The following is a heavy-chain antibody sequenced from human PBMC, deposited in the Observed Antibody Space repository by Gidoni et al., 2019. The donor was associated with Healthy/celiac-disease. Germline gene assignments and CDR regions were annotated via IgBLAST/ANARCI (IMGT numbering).Heavy chain of an antibody. CDR1: GFTFDDYA. Sequence: EVQLVESGGGLVQPGRSLRLSCAASGFTFDDYAMHWVRQAPGKGLEWVSGMSWNSGSIGYADSVKGRFTISRDNAKNSLYLQMNSLRAEDTALYYCAKGGSSAYYYGMDVWGQGTTVTVSS. CDR2: MSWNSGSI. CDR3: AKGGSSAYYYGMDV. V-gene: IGHV3-9*01. J-gene: IGHJ6*02. D-gene: IGHD1-26*01.